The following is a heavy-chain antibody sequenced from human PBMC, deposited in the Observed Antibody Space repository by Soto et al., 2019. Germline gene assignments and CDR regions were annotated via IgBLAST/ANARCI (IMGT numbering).Heavy chain of an antibody. CDR2: ISYDGSNK. CDR3: AIVGKYYDSSGYYLS. Sequence: GGSLRLSCAASGFTFSSYGMHWVRQAPGKGLEWVAVISYDGSNKYYADSVKGRFTISRDNSKNTLYLQMNSLRAEDTAVYYCAIVGKYYDSSGYYLSWGQGTPVYVS. V-gene: IGHV3-30*03. CDR1: GFTFSSYG. D-gene: IGHD3-22*01. J-gene: IGHJ5*02.